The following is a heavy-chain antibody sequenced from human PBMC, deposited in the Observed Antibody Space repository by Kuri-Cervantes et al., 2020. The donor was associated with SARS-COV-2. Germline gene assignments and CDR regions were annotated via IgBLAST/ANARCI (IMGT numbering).Heavy chain of an antibody. Sequence: SGPTLVKPTQTLTLTCTFSGFSLSTSGVGVGWIRQPPGKALEWLALIYWNDDKCYSPSLKSRLTITKDTSKNQVVLTMTNMDPVDTATYYCAHTLVVPDFDYWGQGTLVTVSS. CDR1: GFSLSTSGVG. D-gene: IGHD2-2*01. CDR2: IYWNDDK. V-gene: IGHV2-5*01. J-gene: IGHJ4*02. CDR3: AHTLVVPDFDY.